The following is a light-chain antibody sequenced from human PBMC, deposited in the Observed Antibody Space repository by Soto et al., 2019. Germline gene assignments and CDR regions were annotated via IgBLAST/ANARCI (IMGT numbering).Light chain of an antibody. V-gene: IGKV3-20*01. Sequence: EIVLTQSPGTLSLSPGERATLSCRASQSVSSSYLAWYQQKPGQAPRLLIYGASSRATGIPDRFSGSGSGTDFTLTSSRLEPEDFAAYYCQQYGSSPLYTFGQGTKLEIK. J-gene: IGKJ2*01. CDR1: QSVSSSY. CDR2: GAS. CDR3: QQYGSSPLYT.